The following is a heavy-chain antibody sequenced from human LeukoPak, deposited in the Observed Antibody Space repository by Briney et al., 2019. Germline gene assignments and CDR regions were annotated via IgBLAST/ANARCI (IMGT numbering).Heavy chain of an antibody. CDR1: GFSISSFW. D-gene: IGHD5-12*01. J-gene: IGHJ4*02. V-gene: IGHV3-7*01. Sequence: AGSLRLSCAASGFSISSFWLSWVRQAPGKGLEWVADLHPDGSSTTYYVDSVEARFTVSRDNAKNIGYLPVSNLRAADSAIYYCARDPHYDALDYWGQGIRVTVSS. CDR3: ARDPHYDALDY. CDR2: LHPDGSSTT.